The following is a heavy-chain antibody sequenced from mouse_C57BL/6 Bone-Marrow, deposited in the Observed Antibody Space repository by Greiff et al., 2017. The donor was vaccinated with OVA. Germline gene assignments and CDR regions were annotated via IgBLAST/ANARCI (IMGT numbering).Heavy chain of an antibody. CDR2: IWSGGST. V-gene: IGHV2-2*01. D-gene: IGHD3-2*02. Sequence: QVQLKESGPGLVQPSQSLSITCTVSGFSLTSYGVHWVRQSPGKGLEWLGVIWSGGSTDYNAAFISRLSISKDNSKSQVFFKMNSLQADDTAIYYCARKDSSRDPPMDYWGQGTSVTVSS. CDR1: GFSLTSYG. CDR3: ARKDSSRDPPMDY. J-gene: IGHJ4*01.